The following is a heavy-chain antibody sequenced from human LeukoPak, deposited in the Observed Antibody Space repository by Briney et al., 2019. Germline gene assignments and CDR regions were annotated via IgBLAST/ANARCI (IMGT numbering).Heavy chain of an antibody. D-gene: IGHD1-26*01. Sequence: ASETLSLTCTVSGDSISTSNSYWGWIRQPPGKGLEWIGSIYYSGNTYYNASLKSRVTISVDTSKNQFSLKLTSETAADTAVYYCARSVGMGDAFDIWGQGTMVTVSS. CDR3: ARSVGMGDAFDI. CDR2: IYYSGNT. V-gene: IGHV4-39*01. J-gene: IGHJ3*02. CDR1: GDSISTSNSY.